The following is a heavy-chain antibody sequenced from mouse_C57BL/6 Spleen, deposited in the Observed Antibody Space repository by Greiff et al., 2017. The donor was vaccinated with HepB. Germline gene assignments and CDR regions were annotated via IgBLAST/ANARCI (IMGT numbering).Heavy chain of an antibody. D-gene: IGHD1-1*01. CDR2: IDPSDSYT. CDR1: GYTFTSYW. Sequence: VKLQQPGAELVKPGASVKLSCKASGYTFTSYWMQWVKQRPGQGLEWIGEIDPSDSYTNYNQKFKGKATLTVDTSSSTAYMQLSSLTSEDSAVYYCARPVVATGYFDYWGQGTTLTVSS. CDR3: ARPVVATGYFDY. V-gene: IGHV1-50*01. J-gene: IGHJ2*01.